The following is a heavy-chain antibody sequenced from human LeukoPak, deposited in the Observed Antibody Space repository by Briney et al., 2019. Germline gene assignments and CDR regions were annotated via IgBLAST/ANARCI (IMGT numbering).Heavy chain of an antibody. CDR3: ARGPRRSYGGNSLGAFDI. D-gene: IGHD4-23*01. J-gene: IGHJ3*02. CDR2: INHSGST. Sequence: PSETLSLTCAVYGVSFSGYYWSWIRQPPGKGLEWIGEINHSGSTNYNPSLKSRVTISVDTSKNQFSLKLSSVTAADTAVYYCARGPRRSYGGNSLGAFDIWGQGTMVTVSS. CDR1: GVSFSGYY. V-gene: IGHV4-34*01.